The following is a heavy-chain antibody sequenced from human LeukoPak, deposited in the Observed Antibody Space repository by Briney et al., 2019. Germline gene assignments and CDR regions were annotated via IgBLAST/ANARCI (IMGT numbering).Heavy chain of an antibody. CDR1: GFTLSSYA. CDR3: AKTQGYFDH. V-gene: IGHV3-23*01. J-gene: IGHJ4*02. CDR2: ISGSGANT. Sequence: PGGFLRLSCAASGFTLSSYAMTWVRQAPGKGLEWVSLISGSGANTNYADSVKGRFTISRDNSKNTLYLQMNSLRAEDTAVYYCAKTQGYFDHWGQGTLVTVSS.